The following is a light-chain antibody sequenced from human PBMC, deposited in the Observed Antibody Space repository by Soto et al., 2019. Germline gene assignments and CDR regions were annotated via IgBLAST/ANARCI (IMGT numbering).Light chain of an antibody. CDR3: QQSHSIPGT. V-gene: IGKV1-39*01. CDR1: ESISSY. CDR2: AAS. J-gene: IGKJ1*01. Sequence: DIQMTQSPSSLSASVGDRVTITCRASESISSYLHWYQQKPGKAPKLLIYAASSLESGVPSRFSGSGSGTDFSLTINGLQPEDLATYYCQQSHSIPGTFGQGTKVE.